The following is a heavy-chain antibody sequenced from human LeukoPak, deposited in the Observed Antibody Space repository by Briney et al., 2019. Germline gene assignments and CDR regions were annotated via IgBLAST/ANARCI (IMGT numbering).Heavy chain of an antibody. D-gene: IGHD2-15*01. CDR2: ISGSGEST. CDR3: AKGGAPAKTPIGY. J-gene: IGHJ4*02. Sequence: GGSLRLSCAASTFTFSTYAMNWVRQAPGKGLEWVSAISGSGESTYYADSVKGRFTISRDNSKNTLYLQMNSLRAEDTAVYYCAKGGAPAKTPIGYWGQGTLVTVSS. CDR1: TFTFSTYA. V-gene: IGHV3-23*01.